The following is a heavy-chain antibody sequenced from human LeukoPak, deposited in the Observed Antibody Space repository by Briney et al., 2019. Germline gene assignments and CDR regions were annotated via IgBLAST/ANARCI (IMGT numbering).Heavy chain of an antibody. V-gene: IGHV3-21*01. Sequence: GGSLRLSCAASGFTFSSYSMNWVRQAPGKGLEWVSSISGSSSYIYYADSVKGRFTISRDNAKNSLYLQMNSLRAEDTAVYYCARRRGSGSSHGAFDYWGQGTLVTVSS. CDR3: ARRRGSGSSHGAFDY. J-gene: IGHJ4*02. D-gene: IGHD1-26*01. CDR2: ISGSSSYI. CDR1: GFTFSSYS.